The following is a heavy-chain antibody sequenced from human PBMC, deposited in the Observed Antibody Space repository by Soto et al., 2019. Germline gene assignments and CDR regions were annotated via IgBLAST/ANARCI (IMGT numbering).Heavy chain of an antibody. V-gene: IGHV3-33*01. Sequence: QVQLVESGGGVVQPRRSLRLSCAASGFTFSSYGMHWVRQAPGKGLEWVAVIWSGGSNENYADSVKGRFTISRDNSKNMLYLQMNSLRAEDTAVYYCARGPGTSYFDYWGQGSLVTVSS. J-gene: IGHJ4*02. CDR3: ARGPGTSYFDY. CDR2: IWSGGSNE. D-gene: IGHD2-2*01. CDR1: GFTFSSYG.